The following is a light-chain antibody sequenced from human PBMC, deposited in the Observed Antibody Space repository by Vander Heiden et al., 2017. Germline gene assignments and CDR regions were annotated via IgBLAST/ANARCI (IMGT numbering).Light chain of an antibody. V-gene: IGLV2-14*01. J-gene: IGLJ1*01. CDR1: LSDVGGYNY. Sequence: QSALTQPASVSGSPGQSITISCTGTLSDVGGYNYVSWYQQHPGKAPKLMIYEVTNRPSGVSTRFSGSKSGNTASLTISGLQAEDEADYYCGSYTSDTTLVFGAGTKVTVL. CDR3: GSYTSDTTLV. CDR2: EVT.